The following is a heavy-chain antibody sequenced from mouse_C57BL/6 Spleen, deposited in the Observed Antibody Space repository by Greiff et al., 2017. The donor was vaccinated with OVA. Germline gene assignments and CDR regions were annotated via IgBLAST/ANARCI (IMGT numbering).Heavy chain of an antibody. V-gene: IGHV1-82*01. Sequence: VQLQQSGPELVKPGASVKISCKASGYAFSSSWMNWVKQRPGKGLEWIGRIYPGDGDTNYNGKFKGKATLTADKSSSTAYMQLSSLTSEDSAVYVCARDQATTSVSFAYWGQGTLVTVSA. CDR1: GYAFSSSW. CDR3: ARDQATTSVSFAY. D-gene: IGHD3-2*02. CDR2: IYPGDGDT. J-gene: IGHJ3*01.